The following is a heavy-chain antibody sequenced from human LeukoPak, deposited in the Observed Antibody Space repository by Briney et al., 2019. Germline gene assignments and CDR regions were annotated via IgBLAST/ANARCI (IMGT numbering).Heavy chain of an antibody. Sequence: PGGSLRLSCAASGFTFDDYAMHWVRQAPGKGLEWVSGISWNSGSIGYADSVKGRFTISRDNAKNSLYLQMNSLRADDTDVYYCAREGSGSYGIGEYWGQGTPVTVSS. D-gene: IGHD1-26*01. CDR3: AREGSGSYGIGEY. CDR2: ISWNSGSI. V-gene: IGHV3-9*01. J-gene: IGHJ4*02. CDR1: GFTFDDYA.